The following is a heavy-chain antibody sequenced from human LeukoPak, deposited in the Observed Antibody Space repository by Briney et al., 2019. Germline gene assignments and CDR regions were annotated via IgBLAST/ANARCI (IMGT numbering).Heavy chain of an antibody. V-gene: IGHV3-23*01. CDR2: FSGSGGNT. Sequence: HTGGSLRLSCAASGFTFSTYAMSWVRQAPGKGLEWVSAFSGSGGNTYYADSVKGRFTVSRDNSKNTLYLQMNSLRAEDTAVYYCAKDHIAAAGLFDYWGQGTLVTVSS. D-gene: IGHD6-13*01. J-gene: IGHJ4*02. CDR1: GFTFSTYA. CDR3: AKDHIAAAGLFDY.